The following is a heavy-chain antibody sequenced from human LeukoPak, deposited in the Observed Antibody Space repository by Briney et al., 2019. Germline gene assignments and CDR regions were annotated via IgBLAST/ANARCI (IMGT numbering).Heavy chain of an antibody. Sequence: GGSLRLSCSASGFTFSNYAMHWVRQAPGKGLEYVSAIIRNGGSTYYAEPVKGRFTISRDNSKNTLYLQMSSLRAEDTAVYYCVKPYSGSYYREYYFDYWGQGTLVTLSS. J-gene: IGHJ4*02. CDR2: IIRNGGST. CDR1: GFTFSNYA. CDR3: VKPYSGSYYREYYFDY. D-gene: IGHD1-26*01. V-gene: IGHV3-64D*06.